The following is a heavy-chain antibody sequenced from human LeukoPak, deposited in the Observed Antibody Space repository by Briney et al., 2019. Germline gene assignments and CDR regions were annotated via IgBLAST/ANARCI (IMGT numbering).Heavy chain of an antibody. CDR1: EFTFSSYN. Sequence: GGSLRLSCAASEFTFSSYNMNWVRQAPGKGLEWVSYISSSSSTIYYADSVKGRFTISRDNAKNSLFLQMNSLRAEDTAFYYCARVARYGDYIGGSDYWGQGALVTVSS. J-gene: IGHJ4*02. CDR3: ARVARYGDYIGGSDY. V-gene: IGHV3-48*04. D-gene: IGHD4-17*01. CDR2: ISSSSSTI.